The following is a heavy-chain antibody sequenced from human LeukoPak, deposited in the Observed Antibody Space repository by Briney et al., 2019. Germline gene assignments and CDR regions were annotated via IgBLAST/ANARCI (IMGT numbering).Heavy chain of an antibody. V-gene: IGHV1-24*01. D-gene: IGHD4-23*01. J-gene: IGHJ4*02. CDR3: ARTYTVVTPNFDY. CDR1: GYTLTELS. Sequence: ASVKVSCKVSGYTLTELSIHWVRQAPGKGLEWMGGFNPEDGERIYVQKLQGRVTMTTDTSTSTAYMELRSLRSDDTAVYYCARTYTVVTPNFDYWGQGTLVTVSS. CDR2: FNPEDGER.